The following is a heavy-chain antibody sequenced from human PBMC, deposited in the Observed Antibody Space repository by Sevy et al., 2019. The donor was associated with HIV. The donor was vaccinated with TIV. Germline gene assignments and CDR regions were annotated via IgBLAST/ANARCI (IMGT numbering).Heavy chain of an antibody. V-gene: IGHV3-23*01. D-gene: IGHD2-21*02. CDR3: AKDGLHSGDFEYFQD. Sequence: GSLRPPFATSGFTFSSYSMTWVRQAPGKGLDWVSSVTGSGSITYYGDSVKGRVTISRDNSKNTLYLPMNNLRVEDTALYYCAKDGLHSGDFEYFQDWGQGTLVTVSS. J-gene: IGHJ1*01. CDR2: VTGSGSIT. CDR1: GFTFSSYS.